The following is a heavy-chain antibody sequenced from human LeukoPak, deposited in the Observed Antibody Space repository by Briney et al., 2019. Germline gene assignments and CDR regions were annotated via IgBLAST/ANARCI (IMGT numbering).Heavy chain of an antibody. D-gene: IGHD6-19*01. Sequence: PGGSLRLSCAASGFTFSSYAMSWVRQAPGKGLEWVSAISGSGVSTYYADSVRGRFTISRDNSKNTLYLQMNSLRAEDTAVYYCAKYQCWGSGWCYGMDVWARGPRSPSP. CDR3: AKYQCWGSGWCYGMDV. CDR1: GFTFSSYA. J-gene: IGHJ6*02. CDR2: ISGSGVST. V-gene: IGHV3-23*01.